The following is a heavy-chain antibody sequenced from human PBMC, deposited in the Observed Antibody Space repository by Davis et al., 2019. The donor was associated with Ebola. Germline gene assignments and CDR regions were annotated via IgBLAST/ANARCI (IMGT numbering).Heavy chain of an antibody. D-gene: IGHD4-23*01. V-gene: IGHV1-18*01. CDR3: TSNSNAFDI. J-gene: IGHJ3*02. Sequence: ASVKVSCKASGYTFTSYGISWVRQAPGQGLEWMGWISAYNGNTNYAQKLQGRVTMTRDTSISTGYMEVSGLTSDDTAVYFCTSNSNAFDIWGQGTMVTVSS. CDR2: ISAYNGNT. CDR1: GYTFTSYG.